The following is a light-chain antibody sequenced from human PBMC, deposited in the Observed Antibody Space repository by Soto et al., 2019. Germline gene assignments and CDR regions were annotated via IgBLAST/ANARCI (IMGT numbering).Light chain of an antibody. Sequence: DIVMTQSPDSLAVSLGERATINCKSSQSVLYSSNNKNYLAWYQQKPGQPPKLLIYWASTRESGVPDRFSGSGSGSDFTLTISSLQAEEVAVYCSQHLFTFGPGTQVDIK. CDR3: QHLFT. CDR1: QSVLYSSNNKNY. J-gene: IGKJ3*01. V-gene: IGKV4-1*01. CDR2: WAS.